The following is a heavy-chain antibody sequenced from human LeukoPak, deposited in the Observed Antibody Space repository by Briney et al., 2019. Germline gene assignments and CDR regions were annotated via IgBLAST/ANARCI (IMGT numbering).Heavy chain of an antibody. CDR2: IYYSGST. CDR3: ARDKREGRGVVIGNWFDP. V-gene: IGHV4-30-4*01. Sequence: SQTLSLTCTVSGGSISSGDYYWSWIRQPPGKGLEWIGYIYYSGSTYYNPSLKSRVTISVDTSKNQFSLKLSSVTAADTAVYYCARDKREGRGVVIGNWFDPWGQGTLVTVSS. J-gene: IGHJ5*02. D-gene: IGHD3-3*01. CDR1: GGSISSGDYY.